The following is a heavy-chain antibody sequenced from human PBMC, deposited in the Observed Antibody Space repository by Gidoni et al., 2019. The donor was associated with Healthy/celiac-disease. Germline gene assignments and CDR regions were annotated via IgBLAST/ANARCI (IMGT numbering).Heavy chain of an antibody. Sequence: QVQLQESGPGLVKPSETLSLNCTVSGGSISSYYWRWIRQPPGKGLEWIGYIYYSGSTNYNPSLKSRVTISVDTSKNQFSLKLSSVTAADTAVYYCASSGEGYSLDYWGQGTLVTVSS. CDR2: IYYSGST. CDR1: GGSISSYY. CDR3: ASSGEGYSLDY. D-gene: IGHD3-10*01. J-gene: IGHJ4*02. V-gene: IGHV4-59*01.